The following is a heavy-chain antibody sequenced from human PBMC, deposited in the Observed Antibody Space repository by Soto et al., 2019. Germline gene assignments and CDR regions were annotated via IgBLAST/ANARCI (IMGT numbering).Heavy chain of an antibody. CDR2: FDTEDGET. CDR1: GYTLTELS. J-gene: IGHJ4*02. V-gene: IGHV1-24*01. D-gene: IGHD3-22*01. CDR3: ATVRTYYYDSSGYSYFDY. Sequence: ASVKVSCKASGYTLTELSMHWVRQAPGKGREWMGGFDTEDGETIYAQKFQGRVTMTEDTSTDTAYMELSSLRSEDTAVYYCATVRTYYYDSSGYSYFDYWGQGTLVTVSS.